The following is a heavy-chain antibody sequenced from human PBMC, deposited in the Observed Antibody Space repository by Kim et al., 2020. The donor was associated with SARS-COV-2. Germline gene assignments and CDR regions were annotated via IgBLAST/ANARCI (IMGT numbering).Heavy chain of an antibody. V-gene: IGHV4-34*01. CDR3: ARGTQTMITFVVVIVPRPFDY. J-gene: IGHJ4*02. CDR1: GGSFSGYY. D-gene: IGHD3-16*02. Sequence: SETLSLTCAVYGGSFSGYYWSWIRQPPGKGLEWIGEINHSGSTNYNPSLKSRVTISVDTSKNQFSLKLSSVTAADTAVYYCARGTQTMITFVVVIVPRPFDYWGQGTLVTVSS. CDR2: INHSGST.